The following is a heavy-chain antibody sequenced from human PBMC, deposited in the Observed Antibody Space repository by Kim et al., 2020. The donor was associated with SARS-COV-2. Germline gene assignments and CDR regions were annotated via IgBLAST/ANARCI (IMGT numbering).Heavy chain of an antibody. J-gene: IGHJ5*02. CDR3: ARQHDYSIPFDP. CDR1: GGTFSSYA. Sequence: SVKVSCKASGGTFSSYAISWVRQAPGQGLEWMGRIIPILGIANYAQKFQGRVTITADKSTSTAYMELSSLRSEDTAVYYCARQHDYSIPFDPWGQGTLVTVSS. V-gene: IGHV1-69*04. CDR2: IIPILGIA. D-gene: IGHD4-4*01.